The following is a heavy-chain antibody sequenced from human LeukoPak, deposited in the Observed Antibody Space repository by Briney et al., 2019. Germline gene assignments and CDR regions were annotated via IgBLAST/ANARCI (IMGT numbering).Heavy chain of an antibody. CDR1: GGSFSGHY. J-gene: IGHJ4*02. CDR3: ARVSYYDSSGYYSIFDY. Sequence: PSETLSLTCAVYGGSFSGHYWSWIRQPPGKGLEWIGEINHSGSTNYNPSLKSRVTISVDTSKNQLSLRLSSVTAADTAVYYCARVSYYDSSGYYSIFDYWGQGTLVTVSS. CDR2: INHSGST. D-gene: IGHD3-22*01. V-gene: IGHV4-34*01.